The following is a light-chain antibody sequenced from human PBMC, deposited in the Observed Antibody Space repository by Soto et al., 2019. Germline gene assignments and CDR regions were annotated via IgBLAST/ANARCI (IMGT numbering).Light chain of an antibody. CDR2: DAS. CDR3: QQYNSWT. Sequence: DIQTTQSPSILSASVGDRVTITCRASQSISSWLAWYQQKPGKAPKLLIYDASSLESGVPSRFSGSGSGTEFTLTISSLQPDDFATYYCQQYNSWTFGQGTKVDIK. J-gene: IGKJ1*01. CDR1: QSISSW. V-gene: IGKV1-5*01.